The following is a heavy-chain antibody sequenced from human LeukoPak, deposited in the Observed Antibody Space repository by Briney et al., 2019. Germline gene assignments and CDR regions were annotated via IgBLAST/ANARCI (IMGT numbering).Heavy chain of an antibody. J-gene: IGHJ4*02. D-gene: IGHD7-27*01. Sequence: GGSLRLSCTASGFTFSGAWMTWVRQAPGKGLEWVANIREDGTEKNYVDSVKGRFTISKDNAKNSLFLQMSNLRDDDTAIYYCARHVGISFWGQGTLVTVSS. V-gene: IGHV3-7*01. CDR1: GFTFSGAW. CDR2: IREDGTEK. CDR3: ARHVGISF.